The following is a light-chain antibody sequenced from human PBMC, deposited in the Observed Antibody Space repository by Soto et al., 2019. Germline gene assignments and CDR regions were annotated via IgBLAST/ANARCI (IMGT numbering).Light chain of an antibody. J-gene: IGLJ1*01. V-gene: IGLV2-14*03. Sequence: QSALTQPASVSGPLERRTTSSCTETTRNVGDYSYVSGYQQHPGKAPKLMIYDVSSRPSGVSNRFSGSKSGNTASLTISGLQAEDEADYYCSSYTSNNTGVFGTGTKLTVL. CDR3: SSYTSNNTGV. CDR1: TRNVGDYSY. CDR2: DVS.